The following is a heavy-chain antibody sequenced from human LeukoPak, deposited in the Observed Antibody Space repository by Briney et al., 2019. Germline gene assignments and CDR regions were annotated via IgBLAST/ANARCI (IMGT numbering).Heavy chain of an antibody. V-gene: IGHV3-7*01. J-gene: IGHJ4*02. D-gene: IGHD5-24*01. CDR1: GFTFSTYW. Sequence: GGSLRLSCAASGFTFSTYWMSWVRQAPGKGLEWVANIKQDGSEKYYVDSVKGRFTISRDNAKNSLSLQMNSLRAEDTAVYYCATHGYNRDYYFDYWGQGTLVTVSS. CDR2: IKQDGSEK. CDR3: ATHGYNRDYYFDY.